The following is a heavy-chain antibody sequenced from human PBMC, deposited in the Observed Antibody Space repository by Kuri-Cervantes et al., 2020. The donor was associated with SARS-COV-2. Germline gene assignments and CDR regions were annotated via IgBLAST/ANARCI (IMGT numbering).Heavy chain of an antibody. CDR2: IYYSGST. J-gene: IGHJ3*02. CDR1: GGSISSYY. V-gene: IGHV4-59*01. Sequence: ESLKISCTVSGGSISSYYWSWIRQPPGKGLEWIGYIYYSGSTNYNPSLKSRVTISVDTSKNQFSLKLSSVTAADTAVYYCARVRIFGVPGFAFDIWGQGTMVTDSS. D-gene: IGHD3-3*01. CDR3: ARVRIFGVPGFAFDI.